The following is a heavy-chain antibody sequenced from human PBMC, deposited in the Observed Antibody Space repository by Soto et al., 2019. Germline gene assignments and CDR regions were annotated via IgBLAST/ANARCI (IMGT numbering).Heavy chain of an antibody. V-gene: IGHV3-73*01. CDR2: IRSKANSYAT. CDR3: STRGDGYKADFDY. Sequence: EVQVVVSGGGLVQPGGSLKLSCAASGVTFSGSAMHWVRQASGKGLEWVGRIRSKANSYATAYGASAKGRFTMSRDDSKTTAYLQMNSLKTEDTAVYYCSTRGDGYKADFDYWGQGTLVTVSS. D-gene: IGHD5-12*01. CDR1: GVTFSGSA. J-gene: IGHJ4*02.